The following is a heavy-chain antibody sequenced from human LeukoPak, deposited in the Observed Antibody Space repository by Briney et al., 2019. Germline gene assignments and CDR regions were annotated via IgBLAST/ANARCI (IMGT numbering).Heavy chain of an antibody. Sequence: SETLSLTRAVYVGSFTGYHWTWIRQSPGKGLEWIGEINHSGNTNYNPSLKSRVTISVDTSKNQFSLKLNSVTAADTGVYYCARSPENYDILTGYYYYGMDVWGKGTTVTVSS. CDR1: VGSFTGYH. CDR2: INHSGNT. D-gene: IGHD3-9*01. V-gene: IGHV4-34*01. CDR3: ARSPENYDILTGYYYYGMDV. J-gene: IGHJ6*04.